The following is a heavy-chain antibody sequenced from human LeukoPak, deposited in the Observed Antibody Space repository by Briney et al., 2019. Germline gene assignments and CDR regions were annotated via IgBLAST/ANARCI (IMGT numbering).Heavy chain of an antibody. CDR2: IRYDGSNK. D-gene: IGHD6-19*01. CDR3: ARVVKYSSGPLTDLLPYYFDY. CDR1: GFTFSSYG. J-gene: IGHJ4*02. Sequence: KTGGSLRLSCAASGFTFSSYGMHWVRQAPGKGLEWVAFIRYDGSNKYYADSMKGRFTISRDNSKNTLYLQMNSLRSEDMAVYYCARVVKYSSGPLTDLLPYYFDYWGQGTLVTVSS. V-gene: IGHV3-30*02.